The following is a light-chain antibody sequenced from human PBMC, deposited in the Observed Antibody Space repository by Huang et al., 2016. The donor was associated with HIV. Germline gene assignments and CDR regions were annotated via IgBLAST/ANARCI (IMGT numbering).Light chain of an antibody. CDR3: LQYYSVPQT. Sequence: DIVMTPSRNPLAVSQGEMATINCKSSQNVLYSLNKKNYVAWFQQKPGRPPQLLIDCATTREFGVPDRFSGSGSGTDFTITINHLQAEDVAVVFCLQYYSVPQTFGHGTKVEIK. J-gene: IGKJ1*01. CDR1: QNVLYSLNKKNY. CDR2: CAT. V-gene: IGKV4-1*01.